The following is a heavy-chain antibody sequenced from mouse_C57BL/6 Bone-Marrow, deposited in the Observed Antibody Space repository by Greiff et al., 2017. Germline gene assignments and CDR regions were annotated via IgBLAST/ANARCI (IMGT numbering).Heavy chain of an antibody. CDR1: GYTFTSYW. J-gene: IGHJ3*01. CDR2: IDPSDSAT. V-gene: IGHV1-52*01. D-gene: IGHD3-2*02. CDR3: ARGGTAQATSWFAY. Sequence: QVHVKQPGAELVRPGSSVKLSCKASGYTFTSYWMTWVKQRPIQGLEWIGNIDPSDSATPYNQTFKDKATLTVDKSSSTAYMQRSRLTSEDAAVYYCARGGTAQATSWFAYWGQGTLVTVSA.